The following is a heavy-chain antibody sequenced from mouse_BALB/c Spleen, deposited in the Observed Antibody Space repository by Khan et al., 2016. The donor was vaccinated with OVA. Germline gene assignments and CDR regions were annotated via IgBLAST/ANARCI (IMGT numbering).Heavy chain of an antibody. CDR1: GYTLTSYY. J-gene: IGHJ2*01. V-gene: IGHV1S56*01. Sequence: VQLQESGPELVRPGASVKMSCKASGYTLTSYYIHWVKQRPGQGLAWIGWIYPVDGSTKYNEKFKGKTTLTADKSSSTASMLLSSLTSEDSAIYFCARGYYGYLDYWGQGTTLTVSS. CDR2: IYPVDGST. D-gene: IGHD1-1*01. CDR3: ARGYYGYLDY.